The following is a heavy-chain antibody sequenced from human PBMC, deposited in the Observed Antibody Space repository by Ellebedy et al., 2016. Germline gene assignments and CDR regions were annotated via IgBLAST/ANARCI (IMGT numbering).Heavy chain of an antibody. CDR3: ARDPRYRSGYYPPGDAFDI. V-gene: IGHV1-18*01. D-gene: IGHD3-22*01. CDR1: GYTFSDYG. CDR2: ISGHYGNT. J-gene: IGHJ3*02. Sequence: ASVKVSCKASGYTFSDYGISWVRQAPGQGLEWMGWISGHYGNTNYAQKFQGRVTMTTDTSTSTAYMELRSLTSDDTAVFYCARDPRYRSGYYPPGDAFDIWGQGTMLTVSS.